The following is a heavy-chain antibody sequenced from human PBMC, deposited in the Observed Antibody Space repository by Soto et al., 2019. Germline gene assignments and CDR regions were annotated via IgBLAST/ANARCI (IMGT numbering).Heavy chain of an antibody. Sequence: PSQTLSLTCAISGDSVSSNSAAWNWIRQSPSRGLEWLGRTYYRSTRWYNDYAVSVKSRITVNPDTSKNQFSLHLNSVTPEDTAVYYCDGTSSLQWYYLDVWDKGTTVTVSS. CDR2: TYYRSTRWYN. CDR3: DGTSSLQWYYLDV. J-gene: IGHJ6*03. D-gene: IGHD1-7*01. CDR1: GDSVSSNSAA. V-gene: IGHV6-1*01.